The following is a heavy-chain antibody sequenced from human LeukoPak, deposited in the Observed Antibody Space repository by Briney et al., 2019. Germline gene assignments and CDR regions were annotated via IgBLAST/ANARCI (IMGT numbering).Heavy chain of an antibody. CDR2: ISGSGDRT. J-gene: IGHJ4*02. CDR3: AKDSGAVAGD. D-gene: IGHD6-19*01. CDR1: GFTFSSHA. Sequence: PGGSLRLSCPASGFTFSSHAMSWVRQAPGKGLQWVSAISGSGDRTYYADSVEGRFTISRDNSKNTLYLQMNSLRAEDTAVYYCAKDSGAVAGDWGQGTLVTVSS. V-gene: IGHV3-23*01.